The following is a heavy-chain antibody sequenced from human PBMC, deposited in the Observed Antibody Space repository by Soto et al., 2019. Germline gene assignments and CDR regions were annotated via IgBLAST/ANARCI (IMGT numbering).Heavy chain of an antibody. V-gene: IGHV4-39*01. Sequence: SETLSLTCTVSGGSIGSYYWGWIRQPPGKGLEWIGSIYYSGSTYYNPSLKSRVTISVDTSKNQFSLKLSSVTAADTAVYYCARPSGSYLYYFDYWGQGTLVTVSS. J-gene: IGHJ4*02. CDR3: ARPSGSYLYYFDY. CDR1: GGSIGSYY. CDR2: IYYSGST. D-gene: IGHD1-26*01.